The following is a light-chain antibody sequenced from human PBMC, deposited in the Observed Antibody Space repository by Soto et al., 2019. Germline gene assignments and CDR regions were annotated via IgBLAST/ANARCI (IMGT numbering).Light chain of an antibody. CDR3: SSYTSSTTPSYV. CDR2: DVS. Sequence: QSALTQPASVSGSPGQSITISCTGTSSDVGGYNYVSWYQHHPGKAPKLLIYDVSNRPSGVSNRFSGSKSGNTASLTISGLQAEDEDDYYCSSYTSSTTPSYVFGTGTKLTVL. CDR1: SSDVGGYNY. V-gene: IGLV2-14*03. J-gene: IGLJ1*01.